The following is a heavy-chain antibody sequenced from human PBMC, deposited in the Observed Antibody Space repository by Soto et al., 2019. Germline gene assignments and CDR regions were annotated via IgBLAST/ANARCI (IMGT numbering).Heavy chain of an antibody. D-gene: IGHD6-6*01. CDR2: ISYDGSNK. Sequence: GGSLRLSCAASGFTFSSYAMHWVRQAPGKGLEWVAVISYDGSNKYYADSVKGRFTISRDNSKNTLYLQMNSLRAEDTAVYYCARDGWRIAARPGYYYYGMDVWGQGTTVTVSS. CDR3: ARDGWRIAARPGYYYYGMDV. J-gene: IGHJ6*02. V-gene: IGHV3-30-3*01. CDR1: GFTFSSYA.